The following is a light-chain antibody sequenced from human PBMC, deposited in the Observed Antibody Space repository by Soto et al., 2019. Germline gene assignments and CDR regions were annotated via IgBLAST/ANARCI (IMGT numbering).Light chain of an antibody. CDR3: QQYNTWPPIT. V-gene: IGKV1-5*01. CDR2: DVS. CDR1: QSIGDS. J-gene: IGKJ5*01. Sequence: DIQMTQSPSTLSASVGDRVTITCRASQSIGDSLAWYQQKPGKAPYLLISDVSSLERGVPSRFSGSGSGTDFTLTISSLQSEDFAVYYCQQYNTWPPITFGQGTRLEIK.